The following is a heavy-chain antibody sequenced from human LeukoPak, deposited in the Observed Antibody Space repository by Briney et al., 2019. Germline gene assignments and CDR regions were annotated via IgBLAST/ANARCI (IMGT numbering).Heavy chain of an antibody. V-gene: IGHV1-18*01. CDR1: GYTFTSYG. D-gene: IGHD1-14*01. Sequence: ASVTVSCKASGYTFTSYGISWVRQAPGQGLEWMGWISAYNGNTNYAQKLQGRVTMTTDTSTSTAYMELRSLRSDDTAVYYCARDPTTVEMGPSLDYWGQGTLVTVSS. J-gene: IGHJ4*02. CDR3: ARDPTTVEMGPSLDY. CDR2: ISAYNGNT.